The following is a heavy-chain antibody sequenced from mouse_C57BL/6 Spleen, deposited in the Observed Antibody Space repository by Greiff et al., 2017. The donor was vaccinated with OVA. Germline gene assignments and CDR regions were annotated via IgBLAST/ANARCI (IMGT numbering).Heavy chain of an antibody. CDR3: ARELLGYYYAMDY. Sequence: VQLQQSGPELVKPGASVKISCKASGYAFSSSWMNWVKQRPGKGLEWIGRIYPGDGDTNYNGKFKGKATLTADKSSSTAYMQLSSLTSEDSAVYFCARELLGYYYAMDYWGQGTSVTVSS. CDR2: IYPGDGDT. D-gene: IGHD1-1*01. J-gene: IGHJ4*01. V-gene: IGHV1-82*01. CDR1: GYAFSSSW.